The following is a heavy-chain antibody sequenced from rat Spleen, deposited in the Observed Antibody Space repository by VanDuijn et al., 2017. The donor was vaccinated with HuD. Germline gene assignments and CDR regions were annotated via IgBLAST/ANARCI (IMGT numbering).Heavy chain of an antibody. CDR2: MWRGGST. CDR1: GFSLTDYC. V-gene: IGHV2S63*01. Sequence: VQLKESGPGQVQPSQTLSLTCTASGFSLTDYCLHWVRQPPGKGLEWMGVMWRGGSTAYNSTLKSRLSISRDTSKSQLFLKMSSLETEDTATYSCVRGRLPQGDYFDYWGQGIMVTVSS. D-gene: IGHD3-1*01. J-gene: IGHJ2*01. CDR3: VRGRLPQGDYFDY.